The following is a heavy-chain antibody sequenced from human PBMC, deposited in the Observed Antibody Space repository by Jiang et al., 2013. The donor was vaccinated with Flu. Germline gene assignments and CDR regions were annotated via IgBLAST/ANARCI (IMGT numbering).Heavy chain of an antibody. V-gene: IGHV2-26*01. D-gene: IGHD2-21*02. CDR1: GFSLSDPTMG. Sequence: KPTQTLTLTCTVSGFSLSDPTMGVGWIRQPPGKALELLAHIFSNDEKSYSTSLRRRLTISKDSAKSQVVLSMTNMDRGDTATYFCARLRYDXGGDCYWTFDYWGQGTLVAVST. CDR3: ARLRYDXGGDCYWTFDY. J-gene: IGHJ4*02. CDR2: IFSNDEK.